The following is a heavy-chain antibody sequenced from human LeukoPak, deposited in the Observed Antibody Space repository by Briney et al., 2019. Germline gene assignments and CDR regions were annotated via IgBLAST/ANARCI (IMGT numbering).Heavy chain of an antibody. Sequence: GGSLRLSCAASGFTLRSYDMSWVRHAPGKGLEWVAATSGSGVNSYYADSVRGRFTISRDNSQNTLHLQMDSLRAEDTALYYCAKEYSGYDFDYWGQGTLVTVSS. CDR3: AKEYSGYDFDY. J-gene: IGHJ4*02. V-gene: IGHV3-23*01. D-gene: IGHD5-12*01. CDR1: GFTLRSYD. CDR2: TSGSGVNS.